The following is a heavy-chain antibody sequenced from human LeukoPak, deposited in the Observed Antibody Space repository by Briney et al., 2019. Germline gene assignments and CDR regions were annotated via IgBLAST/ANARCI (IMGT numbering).Heavy chain of an antibody. CDR3: SRDATGDH. Sequence: TGGSLRLSCAVSGFTFSEHYTDGVRPAPGKGLEWVGRSRNRAKSSNTDYAASVKGRFTISRDDSKSTLYLQMNSLETEVTAVYYCSRDATGDHWGQGTLVSVSS. CDR1: GFTFSEHY. V-gene: IGHV3-72*01. J-gene: IGHJ4*02. CDR2: SRNRAKSSNT.